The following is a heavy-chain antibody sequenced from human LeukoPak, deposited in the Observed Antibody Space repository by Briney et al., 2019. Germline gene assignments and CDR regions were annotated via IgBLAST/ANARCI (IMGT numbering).Heavy chain of an antibody. Sequence: RGSLRLSCAASGFTVSSNYMNWVRQAPGKGLEWVSVIYSGGSTYYADSVKGRFTISRDNSKNTLYLQMNSLRAEDTAVYYCARDGPSRDDGDYLWGQGTLVTVSS. V-gene: IGHV3-53*01. CDR2: IYSGGST. D-gene: IGHD4-17*01. CDR1: GFTVSSNY. J-gene: IGHJ4*02. CDR3: ARDGPSRDDGDYL.